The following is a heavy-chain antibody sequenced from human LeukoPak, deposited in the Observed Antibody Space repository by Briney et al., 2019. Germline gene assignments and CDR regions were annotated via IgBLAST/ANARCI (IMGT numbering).Heavy chain of an antibody. V-gene: IGHV3-21*01. D-gene: IGHD3-10*01. CDR2: IDSSGGYM. CDR3: ARVSGSGSYYNAAY. J-gene: IGHJ4*02. CDR1: GFTFNTYS. Sequence: PGGSLRLSCEASGFTFNTYSMNWARQAPGKGLEWVSSIDSSGGYMFYADSVKGRFIISRDNAKNSLYLQMNSLRAEDTAVYYCARVSGSGSYYNAAYWGQGTLVTVSS.